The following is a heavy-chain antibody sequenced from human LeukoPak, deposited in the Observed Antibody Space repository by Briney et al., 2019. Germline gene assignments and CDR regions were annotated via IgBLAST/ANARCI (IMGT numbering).Heavy chain of an antibody. Sequence: GGSLRLSCAASGFTFSSYAMHWVRQAPGKGLEWVAVISYDGRNKYYADSVKGRFTISRDNSKNTLYLQMNSLRAEDTAVYYCARVAVAGTPEFDYWGQGTLVTVSS. CDR3: ARVAVAGTPEFDY. V-gene: IGHV3-30*04. D-gene: IGHD6-19*01. J-gene: IGHJ4*02. CDR2: ISYDGRNK. CDR1: GFTFSSYA.